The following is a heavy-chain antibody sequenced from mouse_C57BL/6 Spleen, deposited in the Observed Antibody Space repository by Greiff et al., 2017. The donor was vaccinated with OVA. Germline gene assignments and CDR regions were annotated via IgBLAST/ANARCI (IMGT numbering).Heavy chain of an antibody. Sequence: EVQLQQSGGGLVKPGGSLKLSCAASGFTFSDYGMHWVRQAPEKGLEWVAYISSGSSTIYYADTVKGRFTISRDNAKNTLFLQMTSLRSEDTAMYYWAKNYYGSSPYYFDYWGQGTTRTVSS. V-gene: IGHV5-17*01. CDR2: ISSGSSTI. CDR1: GFTFSDYG. J-gene: IGHJ2*01. D-gene: IGHD1-1*01. CDR3: AKNYYGSSPYYFDY.